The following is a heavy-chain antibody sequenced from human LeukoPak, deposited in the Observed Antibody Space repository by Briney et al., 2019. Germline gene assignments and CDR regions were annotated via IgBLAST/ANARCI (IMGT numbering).Heavy chain of an antibody. V-gene: IGHV4-30-2*01. D-gene: IGHD3-3*01. CDR2: IYHSGST. Sequence: SETLSLTCAVSGDSISSGGYSWSWIRQPPGKGLEWIGYIYHSGSTYYNPSLKSRVTISVDRSKNQFSLKLSSVTAADTAVYYCARSYPASFGYFDYWGQGTLVTVSS. J-gene: IGHJ4*02. CDR1: GDSISSGGYS. CDR3: ARSYPASFGYFDY.